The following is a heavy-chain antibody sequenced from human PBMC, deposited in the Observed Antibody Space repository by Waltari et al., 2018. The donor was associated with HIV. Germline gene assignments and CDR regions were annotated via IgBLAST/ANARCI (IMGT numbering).Heavy chain of an antibody. D-gene: IGHD3-10*01. CDR1: GFTFSSYA. CDR2: ISGSGGST. V-gene: IGHV3-23*01. J-gene: IGHJ4*02. Sequence: EVQLLESGGGLVQPGGSLRLSCAASGFTFSSYAMSWVRQAPGEGLEWVSAISGSGGSTYYADSVKGRFTISRDNSKNTLYLQMNSLRAEDTAVYYCANKQYGSGMGYWGQGTLVTVSS. CDR3: ANKQYGSGMGY.